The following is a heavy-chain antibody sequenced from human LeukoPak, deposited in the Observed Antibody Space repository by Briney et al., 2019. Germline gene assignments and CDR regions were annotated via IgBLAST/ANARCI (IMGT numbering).Heavy chain of an antibody. Sequence: SETLSLTCSVSGGSISRSRYYWGWIRQPPGKGLEWIGSIYYSYSGTTYYNPSLKSRVTLSVDTSKNEFSLRLTSVTAADTALYFCATITKQWLDPFDYWGQGTPVTVSS. CDR3: ATITKQWLDPFDY. J-gene: IGHJ4*02. CDR2: IYYSYSGTT. D-gene: IGHD6-19*01. V-gene: IGHV4-39*01. CDR1: GGSISRSRYY.